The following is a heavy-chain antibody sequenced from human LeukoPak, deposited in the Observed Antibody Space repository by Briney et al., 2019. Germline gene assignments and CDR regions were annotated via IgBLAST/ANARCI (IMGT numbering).Heavy chain of an antibody. V-gene: IGHV4-61*01. CDR1: GDSISSSSYY. CDR3: ARDNWNYGSSMDV. J-gene: IGHJ6*02. D-gene: IGHD1-7*01. CDR2: IYYSGST. Sequence: SETLSFTCTVSGDSISSSSYYWGWIRQPPGKGLEWIGYIYYSGSTNYNPSLKSRVTISVDTSKNQFSLKLSSVTAADTAVYYCARDNWNYGSSMDVWGQGTTVTVSS.